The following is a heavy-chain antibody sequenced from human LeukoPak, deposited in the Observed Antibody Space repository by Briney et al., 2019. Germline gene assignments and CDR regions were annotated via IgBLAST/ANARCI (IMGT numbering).Heavy chain of an antibody. CDR3: AKPPAGSYYYYYYMDV. CDR1: GFTFSSYA. CDR2: ISGSGGST. Sequence: PGGSLRLSCAASGFTFSSYAMSWVRQAPGKGLEWVSAISGSGGSTYYADSVKGWFTISRDNSKNTLYLQMNSLRAEDTAVYYCAKPPAGSYYYYYYMDVWGKGTTVTVSS. V-gene: IGHV3-23*01. D-gene: IGHD2-2*01. J-gene: IGHJ6*03.